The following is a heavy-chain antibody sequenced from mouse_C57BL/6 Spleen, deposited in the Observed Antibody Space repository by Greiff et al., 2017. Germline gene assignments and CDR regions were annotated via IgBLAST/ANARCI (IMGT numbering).Heavy chain of an antibody. CDR3: ASAYYSNCWFAY. J-gene: IGHJ3*01. Sequence: QVQLQQSGAELVKPGASVKLSCKASGYTFTSYWMHWVKQRPGQGLEWIGMIHPNSGSTNYNEKFKSKATLTVDKSSSTAYMQLSSLTSEDSAVYYCASAYYSNCWFAYWGQGTLVTVSA. CDR2: IHPNSGST. CDR1: GYTFTSYW. D-gene: IGHD2-5*01. V-gene: IGHV1-64*01.